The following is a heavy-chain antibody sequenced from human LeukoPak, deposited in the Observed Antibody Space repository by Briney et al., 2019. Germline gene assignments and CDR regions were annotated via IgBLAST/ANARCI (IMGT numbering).Heavy chain of an antibody. CDR2: MNPNSGNT. Sequence: ASVKVSCKASGYTFTSYDINWVRQATGQGLEWMGWMNPNSGNTGYAQKLQGRVTMTTDTSTSTAYMELRSLRSDDTAVYYCARVGYSSSWYRYDAFDIWGQGTMVTVSS. V-gene: IGHV1-8*01. CDR1: GYTFTSYD. D-gene: IGHD6-13*01. J-gene: IGHJ3*02. CDR3: ARVGYSSSWYRYDAFDI.